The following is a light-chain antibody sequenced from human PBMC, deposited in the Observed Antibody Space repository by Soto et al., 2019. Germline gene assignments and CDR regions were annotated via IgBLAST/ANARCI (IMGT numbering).Light chain of an antibody. Sequence: DIVMTQSPDSLAVSLGERATINCKSSQSVLYSSNNKNYLAWYQQKPGQPPKLLIYWASTRESGVPDRFSGSGSGTDFNLTISSLQAGDVALYDCQQYYSSPYTFGQGTKLEIK. J-gene: IGKJ2*01. CDR1: QSVLYSSNNKNY. CDR3: QQYYSSPYT. CDR2: WAS. V-gene: IGKV4-1*01.